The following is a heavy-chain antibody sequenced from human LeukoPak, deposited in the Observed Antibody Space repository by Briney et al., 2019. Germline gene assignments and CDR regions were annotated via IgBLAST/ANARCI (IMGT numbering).Heavy chain of an antibody. Sequence: GGSLRLSCAASGFTFSSYWMNWVRQAPGRGLVWVSRIKSDGSTTDYADSVKGRFTISRDNAKKVLYLQMNSLRADDTAVYYCARRSAATGAFDIWGQGTMVTVSP. V-gene: IGHV3-74*01. D-gene: IGHD3-9*01. CDR3: ARRSAATGAFDI. J-gene: IGHJ3*02. CDR1: GFTFSSYW. CDR2: IKSDGSTT.